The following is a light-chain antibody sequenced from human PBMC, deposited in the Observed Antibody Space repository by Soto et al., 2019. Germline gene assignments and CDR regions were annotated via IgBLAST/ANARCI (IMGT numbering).Light chain of an antibody. V-gene: IGLV3-21*04. Sequence: SYELTQPPSVSVAPGKTARLTCGGNNIRSKSVHWYQQKPGQAPVLVIYYDSDRPSGVPERFSGSNSGNTATLTISRVEAGDEADYYCQVWDSSSGNWVFGGGTKLTVL. CDR1: NIRSKS. CDR2: YDS. J-gene: IGLJ3*02. CDR3: QVWDSSSGNWV.